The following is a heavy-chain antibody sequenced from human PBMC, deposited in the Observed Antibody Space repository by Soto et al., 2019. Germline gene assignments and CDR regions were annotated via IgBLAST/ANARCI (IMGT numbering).Heavy chain of an antibody. D-gene: IGHD5-12*01. J-gene: IGHJ6*03. V-gene: IGHV4-39*07. CDR3: ARGLIVATIYYYYYMDV. Sequence: PSETLSLTCTVSGGSISSTSYYWGWIRQPPGKGLEWIGSFYYTGSTYYNPSLKSRVTISVDTSKNQFSLKLSSVTAADTAVYYCARGLIVATIYYYYYMDVWGKGTTVTVSS. CDR1: GGSISSTSYY. CDR2: FYYTGST.